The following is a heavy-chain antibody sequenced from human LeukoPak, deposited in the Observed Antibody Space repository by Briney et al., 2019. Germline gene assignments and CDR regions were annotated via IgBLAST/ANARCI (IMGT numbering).Heavy chain of an antibody. CDR1: GYSISSGYY. V-gene: IGHV4-38-2*02. J-gene: IGHJ4*02. Sequence: SETLSLTCTVSGYSISSGYYWGWIRQPPGKGLEWIGSIYHSGSTYYNPSLKSRVTISVDTSKNQFSLKLSSVTAADTAVYYCARGKARRPSGYSYGFLGRGPQSYFDYWGQGTLVTVSS. D-gene: IGHD5-18*01. CDR2: IYHSGST. CDR3: ARGKARRPSGYSYGFLGRGPQSYFDY.